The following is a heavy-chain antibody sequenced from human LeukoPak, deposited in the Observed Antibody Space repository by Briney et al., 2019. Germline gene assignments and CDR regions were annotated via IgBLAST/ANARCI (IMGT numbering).Heavy chain of an antibody. Sequence: GGSLRLSCAASGFSFSTNGMSWVRQAPGKGLEWVSAISGSGTTHYADSVKGRSTISRDNSKYTVSLQMNSLRAEDTAVYHCAKMQGYFDYWGQGTLVAVSS. CDR1: GFSFSTNG. CDR2: ISGSGTT. J-gene: IGHJ4*02. CDR3: AKMQGYFDY. V-gene: IGHV3-23*01.